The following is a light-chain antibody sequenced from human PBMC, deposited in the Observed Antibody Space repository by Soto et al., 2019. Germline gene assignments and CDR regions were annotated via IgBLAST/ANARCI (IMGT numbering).Light chain of an antibody. J-gene: IGKJ5*01. CDR3: QQLNSYPIT. CDR1: HGINTF. CDR2: AAS. Sequence: DIQITQSPSTLSASVGDRVTITCRASHGINTFLAWYQQKAGKAPKLLIYAASTLQSGVPSRFSGSGSGTDFTLTISSLQSEDFATYYCQQLNSYPITFGHGTRLDIK. V-gene: IGKV1-9*01.